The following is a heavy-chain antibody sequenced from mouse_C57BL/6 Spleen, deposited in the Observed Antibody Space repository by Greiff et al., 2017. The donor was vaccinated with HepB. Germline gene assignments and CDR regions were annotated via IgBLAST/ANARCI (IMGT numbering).Heavy chain of an antibody. J-gene: IGHJ4*01. V-gene: IGHV1-64*01. CDR3: ARSTSGGRPRGCAMDY. CDR2: IHPNSGST. D-gene: IGHD1-3*01. Sequence: QVQLQQPGAELVKPGASVKLSCKASGYTFTSYWMHWVKQRPGQGLEWIGMIHPNSGSTNYNEKFKSKATLTVDKSSSTAYMQLSSLTSEDSAVYYCARSTSGGRPRGCAMDYWGQGTSVTVSS. CDR1: GYTFTSYW.